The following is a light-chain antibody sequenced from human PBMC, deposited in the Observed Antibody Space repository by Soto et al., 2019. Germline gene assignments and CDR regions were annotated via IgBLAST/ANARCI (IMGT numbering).Light chain of an antibody. V-gene: IGLV2-14*03. J-gene: IGLJ2*01. CDR3: SSYTGSTTLVL. CDR1: SSDVGGYNF. Sequence: QSALTQPASVSGSPGQSITISCTGTSSDVGGYNFVSWYQQHPGKAPKLMIYDVSNRPSGVSNRFSGSRSGNTASLTISGVQPEDEAHYYCSSYTGSTTLVLFGGGTKLTVL. CDR2: DVS.